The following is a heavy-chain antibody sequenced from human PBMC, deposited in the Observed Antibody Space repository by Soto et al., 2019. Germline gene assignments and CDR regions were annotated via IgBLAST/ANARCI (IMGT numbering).Heavy chain of an antibody. D-gene: IGHD1-7*01. V-gene: IGHV3-30-3*01. J-gene: IGHJ3*02. Sequence: GGSLRLSCAASGFTFSSYAMHWVRQAPGKGLEWVAVISYDGSNKYYADSVKGRFTISRDNSKNTLYLQMNSLRAEDTAVYYCAREPITGTSAVRAFDIWGQGTMVTVSS. CDR3: AREPITGTSAVRAFDI. CDR2: ISYDGSNK. CDR1: GFTFSSYA.